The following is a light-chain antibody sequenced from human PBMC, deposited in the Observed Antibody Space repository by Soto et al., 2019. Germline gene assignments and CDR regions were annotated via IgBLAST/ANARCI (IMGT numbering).Light chain of an antibody. CDR3: QQYNEWPTWT. J-gene: IGKJ1*01. CDR1: QSVSSN. CDR2: GAS. V-gene: IGKV3-15*01. Sequence: EIVLTQSPATLSVSPGEGATLSCRASQSVSSNLVWYLQKPGQAPTLLIYGASTRATGVPARFSGSGSRTEFTLTISSLQSEDFAVYYCQQYNEWPTWTFGQGTTVEIK.